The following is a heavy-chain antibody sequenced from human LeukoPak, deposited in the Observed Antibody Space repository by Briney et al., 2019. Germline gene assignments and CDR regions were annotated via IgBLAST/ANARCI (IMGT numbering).Heavy chain of an antibody. D-gene: IGHD1-26*01. J-gene: IGHJ4*02. CDR2: ISWDGGST. V-gene: IGHV3-43D*03. CDR1: GFTFDDYA. CDR3: AKPVGRWAYYFDY. Sequence: PGGSLRLSCAASGFTFDDYAMHWVRQAPGKGLEWVSLISWDGGSTYYADSVKGRFTISRDNSKNSLYLQMNSLRAEDTALYYCAKPVGRWAYYFDYWGQGTLVTVSS.